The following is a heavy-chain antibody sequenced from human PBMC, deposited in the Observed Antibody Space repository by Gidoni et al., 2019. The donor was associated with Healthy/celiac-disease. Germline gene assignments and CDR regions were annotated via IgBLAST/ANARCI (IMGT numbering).Heavy chain of an antibody. CDR2: ISWNSGSI. J-gene: IGHJ2*01. CDR3: AKARVPAARGWYFDL. V-gene: IGHV3-9*01. Sequence: EVQLVESGGGLVQPGRSLRLSCAASGFTFDDYAMHWVRQAPGKGLEWVSGISWNSGSIGYADSVKGRFTISRDNAKNSLYLQMNSLRAEDTALYYCAKARVPAARGWYFDLWGRGTLVTVSS. D-gene: IGHD2-2*01. CDR1: GFTFDDYA.